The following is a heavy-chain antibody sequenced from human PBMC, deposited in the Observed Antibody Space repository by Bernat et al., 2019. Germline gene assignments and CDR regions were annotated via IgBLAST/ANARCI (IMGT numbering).Heavy chain of an antibody. J-gene: IGHJ4*02. CDR2: IYYSGST. CDR1: GGSISSGDYY. Sequence: QVQLQESGPGLVKPSQTLSLTCTVSGGSISSGDYYWSWIRQPPGKGLAWIGYIYYSGSTYYNPSLTSRVTISVDTSKNQFSLKLSSVTAADTAVYYCARVAVTGTGGNFDYWGQGTLVTVSS. V-gene: IGHV4-30-4*01. CDR3: ARVAVTGTGGNFDY. D-gene: IGHD1-7*01.